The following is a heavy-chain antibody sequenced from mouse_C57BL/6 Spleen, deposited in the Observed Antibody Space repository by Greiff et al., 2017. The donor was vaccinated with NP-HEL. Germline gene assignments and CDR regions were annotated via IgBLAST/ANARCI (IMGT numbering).Heavy chain of an antibody. D-gene: IGHD2-3*01. CDR1: GYAFSSSW. CDR3: ADGYSWYFDV. Sequence: QVQLQQSGPELVKPGASVKISCKASGYAFSSSWMNWVKQRPGKGLEWIGRIYPGDGDTNYNGKFKGKATLTADKSSSTAYMQLISLTSEDSAVYFCADGYSWYFDVWGTGTTVTVSS. J-gene: IGHJ1*03. CDR2: IYPGDGDT. V-gene: IGHV1-82*01.